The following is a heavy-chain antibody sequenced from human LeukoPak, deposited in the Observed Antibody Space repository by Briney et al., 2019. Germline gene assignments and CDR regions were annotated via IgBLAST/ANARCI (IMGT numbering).Heavy chain of an antibody. D-gene: IGHD3-10*01. CDR1: GFNFSNYW. CDR3: ARSKAGGY. CDR2: IDQEGGEQ. V-gene: IGHV3-7*01. Sequence: PGGSLRPSCVVSGFNFSNYWMSWVRQAPGKGLEWVANIDQEGGEQNYVDSVKGRFSISRDNAKTSVYLQMNSLKVEDTAFYYCARSKAGGYWGQGTLVTVSS. J-gene: IGHJ4*02.